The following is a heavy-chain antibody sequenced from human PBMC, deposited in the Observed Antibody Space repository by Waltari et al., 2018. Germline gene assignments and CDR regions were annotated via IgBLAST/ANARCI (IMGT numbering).Heavy chain of an antibody. CDR1: GGSISGYF. CDR2: IYSSGST. V-gene: IGHV4-4*07. J-gene: IGHJ3*02. CDR3: AREGGGTDCSGIKCYNWDAFDI. Sequence: QVQLQESGPGLVKPSETLSLTCTVSGGSISGYFWSWIRQPAGKGLEWIGRIYSSGSTNYSPTLKSRVTMSLDRSTNQVSLTLSSVTAADTAVYYCAREGGGTDCSGIKCYNWDAFDIWGQGTMVTVSS. D-gene: IGHD2-15*01.